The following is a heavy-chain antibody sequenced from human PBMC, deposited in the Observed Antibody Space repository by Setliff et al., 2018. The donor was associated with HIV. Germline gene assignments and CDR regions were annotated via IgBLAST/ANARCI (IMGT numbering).Heavy chain of an antibody. J-gene: IGHJ4*02. V-gene: IGHV3-21*01. Sequence: LRLSCAASGSTFSTYSMNWVRLAPGRGLEWISSISVSGFNIYYADSVKGRFFVSRDDAKNSLFLQMNSLRTEDTAVYFCARVRARYSSSWSFDYWGQGTPVTVSS. CDR3: ARVRARYSSSWSFDY. CDR1: GSTFSTYS. D-gene: IGHD6-13*01. CDR2: ISVSGFNI.